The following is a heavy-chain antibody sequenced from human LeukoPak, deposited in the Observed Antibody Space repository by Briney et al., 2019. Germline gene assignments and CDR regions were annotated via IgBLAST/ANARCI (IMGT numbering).Heavy chain of an antibody. V-gene: IGHV3-23*01. CDR1: GFTFSSYA. CDR3: AKGRVGYGSGSYPLTFDY. J-gene: IGHJ4*02. D-gene: IGHD3-10*01. CDR2: IIGSGGST. Sequence: GGSLRLSCAAAGFTFSSYAMSWVRHAPGEGLEWVSAIIGSGGSTYYADSVKGRFTISRDNSKNTLYLQMNSLRAEDTAVYYCAKGRVGYGSGSYPLTFDYWGQGTLVTVSS.